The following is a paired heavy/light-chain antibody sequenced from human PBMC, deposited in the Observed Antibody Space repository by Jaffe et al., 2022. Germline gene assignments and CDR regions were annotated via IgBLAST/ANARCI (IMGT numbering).Light chain of an antibody. CDR2: KIS. CDR1: QSLVHSDGNTY. CDR3: MQATQFPAYT. J-gene: IGKJ2*01. Sequence: DIVMTQTPLSSPVTLGQPASISCRSSQSLVHSDGNTYLSWLQQRPGQPPRLLIYKISNRFSGVPDRFSGSGAGTDFTLKISRVEAEDVGVYYCMQATQFPAYTFGQGTKLEIK. V-gene: IGKV2-24*01.
Heavy chain of an antibody. Sequence: EVQLVESGGGLVQPGGSLRLSCAASGFTFSSYEMNWVRQAPGKGLEWVSYISSSGSTIYYADSVKGRFTISRDNAKNSLYLQMNSLRAEDTAVYYCARGGSYSSGWYVFPGQFDYWGQGTLVTVSS. J-gene: IGHJ4*02. CDR3: ARGGSYSSGWYVFPGQFDY. V-gene: IGHV3-48*03. D-gene: IGHD6-19*01. CDR1: GFTFSSYE. CDR2: ISSSGSTI.